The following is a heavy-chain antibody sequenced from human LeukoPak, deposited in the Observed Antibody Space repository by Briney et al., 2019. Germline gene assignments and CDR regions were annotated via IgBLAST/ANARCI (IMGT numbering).Heavy chain of an antibody. D-gene: IGHD3-9*01. J-gene: IGHJ6*03. Sequence: GGSLRLSCAASGFTFSDYYMSWIRQAPGKGLEWVSYISSSGSTIYYADSVKGRFTISRDNTKNSLYLQMNSLRAEDTAVYYCARERSPNFDWRNYYYMDVWGKGTTVTVSS. V-gene: IGHV3-11*04. CDR3: ARERSPNFDWRNYYYMDV. CDR1: GFTFSDYY. CDR2: ISSSGSTI.